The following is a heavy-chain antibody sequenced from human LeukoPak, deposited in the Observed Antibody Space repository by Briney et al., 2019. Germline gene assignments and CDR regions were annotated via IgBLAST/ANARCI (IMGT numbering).Heavy chain of an antibody. D-gene: IGHD2-2*01. CDR3: TGYDIPYTFEF. V-gene: IGHV4-4*02. Sequence: SGTLSLTCAVSGDSISRGTWWTWVRQSPGKGLQWIGDIIHSGNTNYNPSLRSRLTISLDKSRNQFSLKLNSVTAADTAVYYCTGYDIPYTFEFWGQGTLVTVSS. CDR2: IIHSGNT. CDR1: GDSISRGTW. J-gene: IGHJ4*02.